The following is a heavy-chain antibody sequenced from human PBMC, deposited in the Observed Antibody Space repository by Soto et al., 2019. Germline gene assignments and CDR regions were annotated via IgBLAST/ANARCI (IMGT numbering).Heavy chain of an antibody. V-gene: IGHV1-69*01. J-gene: IGHJ4*02. D-gene: IGHD2-2*01. CDR1: GDTFSSYG. Sequence: QVQLVQSGAEVKKPGSSVKVSCKASGDTFSSYGTNWVRQAPGQGLEWMGGIKPIFGSANYAQKFQGRVTITADESTSTAYLELTSLRSEDTAVYYCARAGGHCSSNSCVEYWGQGTLITVSS. CDR2: IKPIFGSA. CDR3: ARAGGHCSSNSCVEY.